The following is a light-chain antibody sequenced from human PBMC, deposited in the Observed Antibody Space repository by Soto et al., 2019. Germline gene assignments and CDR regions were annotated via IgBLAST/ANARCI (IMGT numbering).Light chain of an antibody. Sequence: QLVLTQPASVSGSPGQSITISCTGTSSDVGGYNYVSWYQQHPGKAPKLMIYDVSNRPSGVSNRFSGSKSGNTASLTISVLQAEDEADYYCSSYTSSSTLDVFGTGTKLTVL. CDR3: SSYTSSSTLDV. CDR2: DVS. J-gene: IGLJ1*01. CDR1: SSDVGGYNY. V-gene: IGLV2-14*01.